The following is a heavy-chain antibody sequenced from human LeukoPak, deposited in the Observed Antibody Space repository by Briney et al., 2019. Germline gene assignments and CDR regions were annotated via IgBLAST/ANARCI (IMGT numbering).Heavy chain of an antibody. CDR3: AKDEVKYYGSGSYSQLDF. V-gene: IGHV3-30*18. J-gene: IGHJ4*02. CDR1: GFTFSSYG. Sequence: GGSLRLSCGASGFTFSSYGMHWVRQAPGKGLEGVAIISYDGGNKYYADSVKGRFTISRDNSKNTLYLQMNSLRAEDTAVYYCAKDEVKYYGSGSYSQLDFWGQGTLVTVSS. D-gene: IGHD3-10*01. CDR2: ISYDGGNK.